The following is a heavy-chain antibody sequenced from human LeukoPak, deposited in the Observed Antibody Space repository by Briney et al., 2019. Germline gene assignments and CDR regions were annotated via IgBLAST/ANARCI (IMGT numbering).Heavy chain of an antibody. V-gene: IGHV4-38-2*02. D-gene: IGHD1-1*01. CDR2: ISHTGVP. CDR1: GFSISSAYH. Sequence: PSETLPLTCSVSGFSISSAYHWGWIRQPPGGRLEWIGSISHTGVPYYNPSFKSRLTISLDTSKDQFSLQLTSVTAADTAMYYCARDDTGFEYWGQGIVVTVSS. CDR3: ARDDTGFEY. J-gene: IGHJ4*02.